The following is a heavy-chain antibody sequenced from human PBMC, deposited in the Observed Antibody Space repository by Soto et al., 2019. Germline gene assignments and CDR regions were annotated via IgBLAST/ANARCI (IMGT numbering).Heavy chain of an antibody. V-gene: IGHV3-23*01. J-gene: IGHJ6*02. CDR2: ISGSGGST. CDR1: GFTFSSYA. Sequence: EVQLLESGGGLVQPGGSLRLSCAASGFTFSSYAMSWVRQAPGKGLEWVSAISGSGGSTYYADSVKGRFTISRDNSKNTLYLQMNSLRAEDTAVYYCAKRGAGWFGEFYYYYYGMDVWGQGTTVTVSS. CDR3: AKRGAGWFGEFYYYYYGMDV. D-gene: IGHD3-10*01.